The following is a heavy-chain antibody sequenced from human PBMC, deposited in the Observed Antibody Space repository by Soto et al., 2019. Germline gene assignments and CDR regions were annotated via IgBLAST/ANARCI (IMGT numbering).Heavy chain of an antibody. CDR3: ARDPFQTGTTDYGMDV. D-gene: IGHD1-7*01. V-gene: IGHV1-69*13. CDR2: IIPIFGTA. CDR1: GGTFSSYA. J-gene: IGHJ6*02. Sequence: ASVKVSCKASGGTFSSYAISWVRQAPGQGLEWMGGIIPIFGTANYAQKFQGRVTITADESTSTAYMELSSLRSEDTAVYYCARDPFQTGTTDYGMDVWGQGTTVTVSS.